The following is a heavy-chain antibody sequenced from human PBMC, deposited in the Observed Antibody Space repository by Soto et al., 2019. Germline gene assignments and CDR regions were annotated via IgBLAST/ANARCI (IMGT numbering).Heavy chain of an antibody. CDR3: TRGHHSMDV. D-gene: IGHD5-18*01. Sequence: VQLVESGGGLAKPGGSLRLSCAASGFTFSDHYMSWIRQAPGKGLEWISYINPIGTYTHYADSVKGRFTISRDNAENSLYLQMNSLRAEDTALYYCTRGHHSMDVWGQGATVTVSS. J-gene: IGHJ6*02. V-gene: IGHV3-11*06. CDR1: GFTFSDHY. CDR2: INPIGTYT.